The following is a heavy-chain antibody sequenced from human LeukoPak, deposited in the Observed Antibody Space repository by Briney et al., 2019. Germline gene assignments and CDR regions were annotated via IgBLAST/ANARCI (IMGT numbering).Heavy chain of an antibody. CDR3: ARAGGDGDYAYYYYYMDV. D-gene: IGHD4-17*01. CDR2: ISAYNGNT. V-gene: IGHV1-18*01. J-gene: IGHJ6*03. Sequence: GASVKVSCKASGYTFTSYGISWVRQAPGQGLEWMGWISAYNGNTNYAQKLQGRVTMTTDTPTSTAYMELRSLRSDDTAVYYCARAGGDGDYAYYYYYMDVWGKGTTVTVSS. CDR1: GYTFTSYG.